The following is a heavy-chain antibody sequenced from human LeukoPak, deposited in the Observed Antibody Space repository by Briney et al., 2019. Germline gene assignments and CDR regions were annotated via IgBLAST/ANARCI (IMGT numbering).Heavy chain of an antibody. CDR2: IYFSGST. D-gene: IGHD3-10*01. V-gene: IGHV4-39*01. CDR3: ARHVGEGGFGELLTYSYYFYVDV. Sequence: SETLSLTCTVSGGSINISNYYWGWIRQPPGKGLEWIGAIYFSGSTYYNPSLKSRVTISVDTSENQFSLKLSSVTAADTAVYSCARHVGEGGFGELLTYSYYFYVDVWGKGTTVTISS. J-gene: IGHJ6*03. CDR1: GGSINISNYY.